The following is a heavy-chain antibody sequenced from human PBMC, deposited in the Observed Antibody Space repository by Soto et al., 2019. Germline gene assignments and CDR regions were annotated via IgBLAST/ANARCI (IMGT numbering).Heavy chain of an antibody. Sequence: QVQLVESGGGVVQPGRSLRLSCAASGFTFSSYGMHWVRQAPGKGLEWVAVIWYDGSNKYYADSVKGRFTISRDNSKNTLYLQMNSLRAEDTALYYCAKVGGGSGWAYWGQGTLVTVSS. CDR2: IWYDGSNK. CDR1: GFTFSSYG. J-gene: IGHJ4*02. D-gene: IGHD6-19*01. CDR3: AKVGGGSGWAY. V-gene: IGHV3-33*06.